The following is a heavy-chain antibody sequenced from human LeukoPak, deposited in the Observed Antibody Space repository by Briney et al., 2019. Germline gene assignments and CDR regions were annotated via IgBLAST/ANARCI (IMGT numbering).Heavy chain of an antibody. CDR2: ISRSGGTT. D-gene: IGHD2-15*01. J-gene: IGHJ6*03. CDR1: GFTFSSYN. Sequence: GGSLRLSCAASGFTFSSYNMTWVRQTPGKGLEWVALISRSGGTTYYADSVKGRFTISRDNSKNTLYLQMNSLRAEDTAEYYCAKRGGTESFYYFYYMDVWGKGTTVTVSS. V-gene: IGHV3-23*01. CDR3: AKRGGTESFYYFYYMDV.